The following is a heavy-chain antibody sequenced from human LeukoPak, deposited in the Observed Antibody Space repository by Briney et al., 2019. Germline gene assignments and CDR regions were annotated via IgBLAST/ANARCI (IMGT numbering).Heavy chain of an antibody. Sequence: SETLSLTCTVSGGSISSYYWSWIRQPPGKRLEWIGYIYYSGSTNYNPSLKSRVTISVDTSKNQFSLKLSSVTAADTAVYYCARGLTGYYNPYFDYWGQGTLVTVSS. D-gene: IGHD3-9*01. J-gene: IGHJ4*02. V-gene: IGHV4-59*01. CDR3: ARGLTGYYNPYFDY. CDR2: IYYSGST. CDR1: GGSISSYY.